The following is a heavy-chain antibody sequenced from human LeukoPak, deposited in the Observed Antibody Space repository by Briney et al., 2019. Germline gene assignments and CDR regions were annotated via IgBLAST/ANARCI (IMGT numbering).Heavy chain of an antibody. D-gene: IGHD4-17*01. CDR3: ARVDYGDSTAFDI. CDR2: INHSGST. Sequence: SETLSLTCAVYGGSFSGYYWSWIRQPPGKGLERIGEINHSGSTNYNPSLKSRVTISVDTSKNQFSLKLSSVTAAATAVYYCARVDYGDSTAFDIWGQGTMVTVSS. V-gene: IGHV4-34*01. J-gene: IGHJ3*02. CDR1: GGSFSGYY.